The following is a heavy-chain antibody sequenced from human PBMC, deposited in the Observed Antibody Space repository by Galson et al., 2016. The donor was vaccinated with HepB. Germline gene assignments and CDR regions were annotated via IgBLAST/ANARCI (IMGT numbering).Heavy chain of an antibody. V-gene: IGHV4-61*08. CDR3: AREGYYGPGDDAFDI. CDR2: TYYNEGN. D-gene: IGHD3-10*01. Sequence: SETLSLTCTVSGVSVSGGAYHWAWIRQPTGQGLEWMAHTYYNEGNRYSPSLRSRIIISLDTSKNQFSLKLSSVTAADTAVYYCAREGYYGPGDDAFDIWGQGTMVTVSS. J-gene: IGHJ3*02. CDR1: GVSVSGGAYH.